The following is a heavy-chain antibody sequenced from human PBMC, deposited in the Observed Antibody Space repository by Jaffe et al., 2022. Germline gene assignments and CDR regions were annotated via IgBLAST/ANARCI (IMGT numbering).Heavy chain of an antibody. CDR1: GFTFSSYE. CDR2: ISSSGSTI. CDR3: ARVELRYFDWVRGCFDY. V-gene: IGHV3-48*03. D-gene: IGHD3-9*01. Sequence: EVQLVESGGGLVQPGGSLRLSCAASGFTFSSYEMNWVRQAPGKGLEWVSYISSSGSTIYYADSVKGRFTISRDNAKNSLYLQMNSLRAEDTAVYYCARVELRYFDWVRGCFDYWGQGTLVTVSS. J-gene: IGHJ4*02.